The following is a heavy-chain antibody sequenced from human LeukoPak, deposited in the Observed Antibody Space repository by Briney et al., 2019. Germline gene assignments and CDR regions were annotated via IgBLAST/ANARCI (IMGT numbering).Heavy chain of an antibody. V-gene: IGHV1-3*01. CDR1: GYTFTSYA. CDR2: INAGNGNT. D-gene: IGHD6-19*01. CDR3: AREGSGWPFDY. J-gene: IGHJ4*02. Sequence: ASVKVSCKASGYTFTSYAMHWVRQAPGQRLEWMGWINAGNGNTKYSQKFQGRVTITRDTSASTAYMELRSLRSDDTAVYYCAREGSGWPFDYWGQGTLVTVSS.